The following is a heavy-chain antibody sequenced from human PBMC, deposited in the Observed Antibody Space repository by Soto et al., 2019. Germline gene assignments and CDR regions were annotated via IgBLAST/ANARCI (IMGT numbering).Heavy chain of an antibody. Sequence: SETLSLTCAVYGGSFSGYFWSWIRQPPGKGLEWIGEIFHGGSTNYSPSLKSRVTISVDTSKNQFSLELSSVTAADTAVYYCARPHYDSNTFYYFFDYWGQGTLVTVSS. V-gene: IGHV4-34*12. CDR2: IFHGGST. CDR3: ARPHYDSNTFYYFFDY. CDR1: GGSFSGYF. D-gene: IGHD3-22*01. J-gene: IGHJ4*02.